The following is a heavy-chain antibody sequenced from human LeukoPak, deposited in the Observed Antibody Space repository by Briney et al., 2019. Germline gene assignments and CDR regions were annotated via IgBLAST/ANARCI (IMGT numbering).Heavy chain of an antibody. CDR2: ISSSGSTI. Sequence: PGGSLRLSCAASGFTFSSYEMNWVRQAPGKGLEWVSYISSSGSTIYYADSVKGRFTISRDNAKNSLYLQMISLRAEDTAVYYCARAASITIFGVALGFDPWGQGTLVTVSS. V-gene: IGHV3-48*03. CDR3: ARAASITIFGVALGFDP. CDR1: GFTFSSYE. J-gene: IGHJ5*02. D-gene: IGHD3-3*01.